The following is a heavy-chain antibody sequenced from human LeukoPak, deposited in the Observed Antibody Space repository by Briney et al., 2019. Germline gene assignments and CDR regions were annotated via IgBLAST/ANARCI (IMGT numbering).Heavy chain of an antibody. V-gene: IGHV3-23*01. CDR1: RFAFSSHA. J-gene: IGHJ4*02. Sequence: PGGSLRLSCAASRFAFSSHAMSWVRQAPGKGLEWVSGVSGSGGNTYYADSVKGRFTISRDNSKNTLYLQMNSLRAEDTAVYYCAKVSGGSSWPTYWGQGTLVTVSS. D-gene: IGHD6-13*01. CDR3: AKVSGGSSWPTY. CDR2: VSGSGGNT.